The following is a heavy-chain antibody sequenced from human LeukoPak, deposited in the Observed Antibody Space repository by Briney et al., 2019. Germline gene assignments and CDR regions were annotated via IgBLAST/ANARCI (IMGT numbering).Heavy chain of an antibody. Sequence: SETLSLTCTVSGGSISSYYWSWIRQPAGKGLEWIGRIYTSGSTNYNPSLKSRVTMSVDTSKNQFSLKLSSVTAADTAVYYCARDRAAAADYTFYWFDPWGQGTLVTVSS. J-gene: IGHJ5*02. D-gene: IGHD6-13*01. CDR1: GGSISSYY. CDR2: IYTSGST. CDR3: ARDRAAAADYTFYWFDP. V-gene: IGHV4-4*07.